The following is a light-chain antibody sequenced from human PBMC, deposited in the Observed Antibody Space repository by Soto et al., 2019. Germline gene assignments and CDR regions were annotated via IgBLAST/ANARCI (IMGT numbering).Light chain of an antibody. J-gene: IGKJ1*01. V-gene: IGKV1-5*01. Sequence: DIQMTQSPPTLSASVGDIVTITCRASQPISSWLAWYHQKPGKAPKLLIYDASNLESGVPSRFSGSGSGTEFTLTISSLQPEDFGIYYCQQYENYWTFGQGTKVEIK. CDR1: QPISSW. CDR3: QQYENYWT. CDR2: DAS.